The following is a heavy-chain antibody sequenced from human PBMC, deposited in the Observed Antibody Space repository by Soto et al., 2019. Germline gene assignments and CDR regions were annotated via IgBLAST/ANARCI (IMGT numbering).Heavy chain of an antibody. V-gene: IGHV4-34*01. CDR1: GGSFSGYY. Sequence: PSETLSLTCAVYGGSFSGYYWSWIRQPPGKGLEWIGEINHSGSTYYNPSLKSRVTISVDTSKNQFSLKLSSVTAADTAVYYCARGDIVATILSPFDYWGQGTLVTVSS. CDR2: INHSGST. J-gene: IGHJ4*02. D-gene: IGHD5-12*01. CDR3: ARGDIVATILSPFDY.